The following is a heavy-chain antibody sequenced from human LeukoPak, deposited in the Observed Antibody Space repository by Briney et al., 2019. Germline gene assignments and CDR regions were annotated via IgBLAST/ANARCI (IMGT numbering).Heavy chain of an antibody. CDR2: ISSSGSTI. CDR1: GFTFSSYW. Sequence: GGSLRLSCAASGFTFSSYWMSWVRQAPGKGLEWVSYISSSGSTIYYADSVKGRFTISRDNSKNTLYLQMNSLRAEDTAVYYCARETRGAFDIWGQGTMVTVSS. CDR3: ARETRGAFDI. V-gene: IGHV3-48*01. J-gene: IGHJ3*02.